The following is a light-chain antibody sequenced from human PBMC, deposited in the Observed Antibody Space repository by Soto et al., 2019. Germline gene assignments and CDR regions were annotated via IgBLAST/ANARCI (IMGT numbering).Light chain of an antibody. CDR3: QQLNSYPIT. Sequence: DIQLTQPPSFLSASVGDRVTITCRASQVISSYLAWYQQKPGKAPKLLIYAASTLQSGVPSRFSGSRSGTEFTLTISSLQPEDFATYYCQQLNSYPITFGQGTKVDIK. CDR2: AAS. J-gene: IGKJ1*01. CDR1: QVISSY. V-gene: IGKV1-9*01.